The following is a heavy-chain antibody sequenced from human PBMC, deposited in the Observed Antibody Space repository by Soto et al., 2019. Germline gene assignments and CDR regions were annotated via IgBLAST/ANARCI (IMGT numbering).Heavy chain of an antibody. CDR1: GFSLSSKGMR. CDR3: ARSPGGFTVATYFFDY. CDR2: IDWDDDK. Sequence: SGPTLVNPTQTLTLTCTFSGFSLSSKGMRVSWIRQSPGKALEWLARIDWDDDKFYSPSLRTRLAISKGTSKNQVVLTMTNVDPMDTATYYCARSPGGFTVATYFFDYWGQGTLVTVSS. V-gene: IGHV2-70*04. D-gene: IGHD3-16*01. J-gene: IGHJ4*02.